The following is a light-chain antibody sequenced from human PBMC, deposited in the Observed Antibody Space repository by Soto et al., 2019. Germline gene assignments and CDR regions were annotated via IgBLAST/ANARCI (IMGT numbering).Light chain of an antibody. CDR1: QSVSSSY. CDR2: GAS. V-gene: IGKV3-20*01. CDR3: QQYDSSPLT. J-gene: IGKJ4*01. Sequence: EIVLTQSPGTLSLSPGERATLSCRASQSVSSSYLAWYQQKPGQAPRLLIYGASSRATGIPDRFSGSGPGTDFNLTISRLEPEDFAVYYCQQYDSSPLTFGGGTKVEIK.